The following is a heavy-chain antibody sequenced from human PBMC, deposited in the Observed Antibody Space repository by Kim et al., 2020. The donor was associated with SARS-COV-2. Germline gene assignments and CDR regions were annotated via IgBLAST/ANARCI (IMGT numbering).Heavy chain of an antibody. Sequence: TNYAQKFQERVTITRDMSTSTAYMELSSLRSEDTAVYYCAAERNRDAFDIWGQGTMVTVSS. J-gene: IGHJ3*02. CDR3: AAERNRDAFDI. CDR2: T. V-gene: IGHV1-58*01.